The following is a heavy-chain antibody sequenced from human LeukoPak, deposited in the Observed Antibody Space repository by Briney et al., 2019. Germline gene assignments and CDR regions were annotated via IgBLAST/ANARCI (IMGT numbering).Heavy chain of an antibody. CDR1: GFTFSSYW. J-gene: IGHJ4*02. D-gene: IGHD6-13*01. CDR2: IKQDGSEK. Sequence: GGSLRLSCADSGFTFSSYWMSWVRQAPGKGLEWVANIKQDGSEKYYVDSVKGRFTISRDNAKNSLYLQMNSLRAEDTAVYFCAREMISGGLHIAAAGTDYWGQGTLVTVSS. V-gene: IGHV3-7*01. CDR3: AREMISGGLHIAAAGTDY.